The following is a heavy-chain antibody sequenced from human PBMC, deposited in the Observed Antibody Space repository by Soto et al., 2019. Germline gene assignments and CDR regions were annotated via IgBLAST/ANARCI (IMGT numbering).Heavy chain of an antibody. CDR3: AKDSSSWYLDY. D-gene: IGHD6-13*01. J-gene: IGHJ4*02. CDR2: ISWNSGSI. Sequence: LRLSCAASGFTFDDYAMHWVRQAPGKGLEWVSGISWNSGSIGYADSVKGRFTISRDNAKNSLYLQMNSLRAEDTALYYCAKDSSSWYLDYWGQGTLVTVSS. CDR1: GFTFDDYA. V-gene: IGHV3-9*01.